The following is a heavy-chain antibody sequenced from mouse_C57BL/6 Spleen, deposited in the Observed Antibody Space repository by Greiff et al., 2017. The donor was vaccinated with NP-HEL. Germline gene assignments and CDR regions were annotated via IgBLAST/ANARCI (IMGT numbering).Heavy chain of an antibody. V-gene: IGHV1-85*01. Sequence: QVQLKESGPELVKPGASVKLSCKASGYTFTSYDINWVKQRPGQGLEWIGWIYPRDGSTKYNEKFKGKATLTVDTSSSTAYMELHSLTSEDSAVYFCARDGYYLYWYFDVWGTGTTVTVSS. CDR2: IYPRDGST. CDR3: ARDGYYLYWYFDV. D-gene: IGHD2-3*01. CDR1: GYTFTSYD. J-gene: IGHJ1*03.